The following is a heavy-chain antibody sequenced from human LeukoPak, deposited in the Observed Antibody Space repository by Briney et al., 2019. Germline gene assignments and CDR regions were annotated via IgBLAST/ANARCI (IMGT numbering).Heavy chain of an antibody. CDR1: GYTFTSYW. CDR2: IYPGDSDT. J-gene: IGHJ4*02. V-gene: IGHV5-51*01. D-gene: IGHD3-22*01. Sequence: GESLKISCQGSGYTFTSYWIAWVRQMPGEGLEWMGIIYPGDSDTRYSPSFQGQVTISADKSISTAYLLWSSLKASDTAMYYCARHPITRYYDSSGYSAAGPDYWGQGTLVAVSS. CDR3: ARHPITRYYDSSGYSAAGPDY.